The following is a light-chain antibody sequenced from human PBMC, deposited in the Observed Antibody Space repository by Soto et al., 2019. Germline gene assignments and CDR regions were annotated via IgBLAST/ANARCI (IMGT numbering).Light chain of an antibody. CDR1: QDINKN. Sequence: DMQMTQSPSSLYASVGGRVTITCQASQDINKNLIWYQQKPGKAPKLLIYDASDLETGVPSRFSGSGSGTGFTFTISSLQPEDFATYYCQQYESLPLTVGKGTRLEIK. CDR3: QQYESLPLT. J-gene: IGKJ5*01. CDR2: DAS. V-gene: IGKV1-33*01.